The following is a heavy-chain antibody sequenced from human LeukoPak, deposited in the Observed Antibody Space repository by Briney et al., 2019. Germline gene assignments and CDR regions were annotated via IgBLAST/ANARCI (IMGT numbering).Heavy chain of an antibody. V-gene: IGHV1-2*02. Sequence: ASVKVSRKASGDSFTGYYMHWVRQAPGQGLEWMGWINPNSGGTNYVQKFQGRVTMTGDTSISTAYMELSRLRSDDTAVYCGARGQPWWDSGYDGDKFDYWGQGTLVTVSS. CDR3: ARGQPWWDSGYDGDKFDY. J-gene: IGHJ4*02. CDR2: INPNSGGT. D-gene: IGHD5-12*01. CDR1: GDSFTGYY.